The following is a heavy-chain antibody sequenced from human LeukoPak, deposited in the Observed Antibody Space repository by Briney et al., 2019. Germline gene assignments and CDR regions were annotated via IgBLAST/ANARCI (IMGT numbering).Heavy chain of an antibody. J-gene: IGHJ4*02. CDR2: ISGRGSTI. CDR3: ARWDYDILTGTDY. V-gene: IGHV3-48*03. D-gene: IGHD3-9*01. Sequence: GGSLRLSCAASGFTFRSYEMNWVRQAPGKGLEWVSYISGRGSTIYYADSVKGRFTISRDNAKNSLYLQMNNLRSDDTAVYYCARWDYDILTGTDYWGQGTLVTVSS. CDR1: GFTFRSYE.